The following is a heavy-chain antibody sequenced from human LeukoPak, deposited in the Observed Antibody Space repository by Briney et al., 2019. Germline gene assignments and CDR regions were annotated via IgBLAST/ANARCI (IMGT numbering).Heavy chain of an antibody. J-gene: IGHJ5*02. CDR3: AKNYRSSWFDP. V-gene: IGHV3-30*18. Sequence: LSLTCTVSGVSVSSGSYYWSWIRQPPGKGLEWVAVISYDGSNKYYADSVKGRFTISRDNSKNTLYLQKNSLRAEDTAVYYCAKNYRSSWFDPWGQGTLVTVSS. CDR1: GVSVSSGSYY. CDR2: ISYDGSNK. D-gene: IGHD1-7*01.